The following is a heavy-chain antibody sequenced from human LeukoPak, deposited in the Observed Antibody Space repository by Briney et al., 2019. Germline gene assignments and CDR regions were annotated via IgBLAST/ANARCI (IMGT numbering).Heavy chain of an antibody. CDR1: GYTFTSYD. V-gene: IGHV1-8*01. Sequence: ASVKVSCKASGYTFTSYDINWVRQATGQGLEWMGWMNPNSGNTGYAQKFQGRVTMTRNTSISTAYMELSSLRSEDTAVCYCARGFRLRLGELSLLGYWGQGTLVTVSS. CDR2: MNPNSGNT. J-gene: IGHJ4*02. CDR3: ARGFRLRLGELSLLGY. D-gene: IGHD3-16*02.